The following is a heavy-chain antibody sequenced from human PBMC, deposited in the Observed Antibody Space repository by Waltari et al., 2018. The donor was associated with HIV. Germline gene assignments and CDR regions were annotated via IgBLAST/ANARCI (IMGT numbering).Heavy chain of an antibody. Sequence: QVQLQESGPGLVKPSETMSLTCSVSGGYVTSGSYYWRWIRQPPGKGLEWIGYFYYSGSTNYNPSLKRRVTISLDTSKNNFSLRLSSVTAADTAVYYCARERGGKYNYYYYGMDVWGQGTTVTVSS. CDR1: GGYVTSGSYY. D-gene: IGHD1-20*01. J-gene: IGHJ6*02. CDR3: ARERGGKYNYYYYGMDV. V-gene: IGHV4-61*03. CDR2: FYYSGST.